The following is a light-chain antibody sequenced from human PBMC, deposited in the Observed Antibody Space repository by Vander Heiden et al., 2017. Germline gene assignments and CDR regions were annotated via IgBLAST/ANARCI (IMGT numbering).Light chain of an antibody. CDR2: DVS. J-gene: IGLJ1*01. V-gene: IGLV2-11*01. CDR1: SSDVGGYNY. CDR3: CSYAGSYTEV. Sequence: QSAPTPPRPVSAPPGQSVTISCTGTSSDVGGYNYVSWDQQHPGKAPELRMYDVSKRPSGVPDRFSGSKSGNTESLTISGLQAEDEADDYCCSYAGSYTEVCGTGTKVTVL.